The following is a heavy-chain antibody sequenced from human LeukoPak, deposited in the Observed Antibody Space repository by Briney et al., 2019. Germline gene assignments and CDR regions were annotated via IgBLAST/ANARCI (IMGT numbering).Heavy chain of an antibody. J-gene: IGHJ6*02. CDR3: ARVRGGRSWYYYGMDV. CDR1: GFTFSNFA. D-gene: IGHD3-16*01. CDR2: ISYDGDNE. V-gene: IGHV3-30-3*01. Sequence: PGRSLRLSCAASGFTFSNFAMHWVRQAPGKGLEWVAVISYDGDNEYYADSVKGQFTISRDNSEDRLYLQMNSLRPEDTAMYYCARVRGGRSWYYYGMDVWGRGTTVAVSS.